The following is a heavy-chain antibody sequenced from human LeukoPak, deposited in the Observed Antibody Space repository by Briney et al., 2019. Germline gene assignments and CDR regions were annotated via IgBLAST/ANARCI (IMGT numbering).Heavy chain of an antibody. CDR2: IYHSGST. CDR3: ASRLPDGEFDY. Sequence: SETLSLTCAVSGGSISSSNWWSWVRQPPGKGLEWIGEIYHSGSTNYNPSLKSRVTISIDKSKNQFSLMLSSVTAADTAVYYCASRLPDGEFDYWGQGTLVTVSS. J-gene: IGHJ4*02. V-gene: IGHV4-4*02. CDR1: GGSISSSNW. D-gene: IGHD4-17*01.